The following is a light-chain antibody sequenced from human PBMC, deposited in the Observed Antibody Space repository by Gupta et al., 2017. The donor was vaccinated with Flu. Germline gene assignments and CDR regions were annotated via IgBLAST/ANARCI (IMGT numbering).Light chain of an antibody. Sequence: AIQMTQSRSSLSASVGDRVTITCRASQDIRNDLGWYQQRPGEAPKSLIFPASSLQTGVSSRYSGSGSGKDFTLTITSLQPEDSATYYWLQDYNYPLTFGGGTKVEIK. CDR1: QDIRND. V-gene: IGKV1-6*01. CDR3: LQDYNYPLT. J-gene: IGKJ4*01. CDR2: PAS.